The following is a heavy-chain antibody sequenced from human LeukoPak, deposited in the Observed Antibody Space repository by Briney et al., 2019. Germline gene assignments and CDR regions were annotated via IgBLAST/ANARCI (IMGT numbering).Heavy chain of an antibody. Sequence: ASVKVSCKASGYTFTSYDINWVRQATGQGLEWMGWMNPNSGNTGYAQKFQGRVTMTRNTSISTAYMELSSLRSEDTAVYYCARVRRLGRYGDVGYWGQGTLVTVSS. V-gene: IGHV1-8*01. CDR1: GYTFTSYD. CDR2: MNPNSGNT. CDR3: ARVRRLGRYGDVGY. D-gene: IGHD4-17*01. J-gene: IGHJ4*02.